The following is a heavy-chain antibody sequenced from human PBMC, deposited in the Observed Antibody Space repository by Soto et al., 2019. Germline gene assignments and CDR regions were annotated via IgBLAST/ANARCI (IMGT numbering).Heavy chain of an antibody. V-gene: IGHV1-18*01. D-gene: IGHD1-26*01. CDR2: ISTYNGKT. CDR3: ARLLTEGATYHEDAFDM. CDR1: GYTFTSHC. Sequence: QLQRVQSGGEVQTPGASVKVSCTTSGYTFTSHCISWVRQAPGQGLEWMGWISTYNGKTDYAQKFQGRVTMTADTRTSTVYMEVRSLRSDDTDVYYCARLLTEGATYHEDAFDMWCQGTKVTVS. J-gene: IGHJ3*02.